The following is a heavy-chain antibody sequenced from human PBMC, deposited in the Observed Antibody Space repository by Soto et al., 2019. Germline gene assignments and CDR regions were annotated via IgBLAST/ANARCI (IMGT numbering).Heavy chain of an antibody. CDR3: ARDPKTSGGQHWAFNYFDS. Sequence: WGSLRLSCSASGFSFSSSPMRWVRQASGKGPEWVALISYDGTNKFYADSVKGRFTISRDNSKSTLYLQVDSLRPEDAAVYYCARDPKTSGGQHWAFNYFDSWGQGTLVTVSS. J-gene: IGHJ4*02. CDR2: ISYDGTNK. V-gene: IGHV3-30-3*01. D-gene: IGHD7-27*01. CDR1: GFSFSSSP.